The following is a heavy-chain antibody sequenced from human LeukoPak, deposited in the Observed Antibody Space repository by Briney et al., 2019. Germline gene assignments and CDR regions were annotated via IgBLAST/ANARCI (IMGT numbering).Heavy chain of an antibody. CDR3: ARHVDWFDP. CDR2: IYYSGST. J-gene: IGHJ5*02. Sequence: SETLSLTCTVSGGSISSSSYYWGWIRQPPGKGLEWIGSIYYSGSTYYNPSLKSRVTISVDTSKNQFSLKLSSVTAADTAVYYCARHVDWFDPWGQGTLVTVSS. V-gene: IGHV4-39*01. CDR1: GGSISSSSYY.